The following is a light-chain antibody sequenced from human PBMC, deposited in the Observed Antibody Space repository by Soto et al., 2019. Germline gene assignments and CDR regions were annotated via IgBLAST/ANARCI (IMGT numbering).Light chain of an antibody. Sequence: QSALTQPASVSGSPGQSITISCTGTSSDVGGYNYVSWYQQHPGKAPKLMIYDVSNRPSGVSNRFSGSKSGNTASLTISGLQAEDEADYNCSPYTSSSTLNYVFGTGTKLTVL. V-gene: IGLV2-14*01. CDR2: DVS. CDR1: SSDVGGYNY. CDR3: SPYTSSSTLNYV. J-gene: IGLJ1*01.